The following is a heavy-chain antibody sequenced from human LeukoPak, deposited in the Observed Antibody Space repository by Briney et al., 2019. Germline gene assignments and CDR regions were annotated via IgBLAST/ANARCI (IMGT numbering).Heavy chain of an antibody. Sequence: GSLRLSCAASGFTVSSNYMSWIRQPPGKGLEWIGYIYYSGSTNYNPSLKSRVTISVDTSKNQFSLKLSSVTAADTAVYYCARGYDGVKFDYWGQGTLVTVSS. J-gene: IGHJ4*02. CDR1: GFTVSSNY. CDR2: IYYSGST. V-gene: IGHV4-59*02. CDR3: ARGYDGVKFDY. D-gene: IGHD5-12*01.